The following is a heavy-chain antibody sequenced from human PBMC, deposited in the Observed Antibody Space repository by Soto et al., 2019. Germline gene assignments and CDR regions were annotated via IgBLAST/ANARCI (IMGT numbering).Heavy chain of an antibody. V-gene: IGHV3-33*01. CDR1: GFTFSSYG. Sequence: ESGGGVVQPGRSLRLSCAASGFTFSSYGMHWVRQAPGKGLEWVAVIWYDGSNKYYADSVKGRFTISRDNSKNTLYLQMNSLRAEDTAVYYCARDSSSSPEYYFDYWGQGTLVTVSS. D-gene: IGHD6-6*01. CDR3: ARDSSSSPEYYFDY. CDR2: IWYDGSNK. J-gene: IGHJ4*02.